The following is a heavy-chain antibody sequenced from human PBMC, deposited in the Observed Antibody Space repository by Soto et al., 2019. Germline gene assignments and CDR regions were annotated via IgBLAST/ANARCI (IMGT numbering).Heavy chain of an antibody. CDR3: AKDLYRQQEGSHSDY. CDR2: ISWNSGSI. D-gene: IGHD6-13*01. Sequence: VQLVESGGGVVQPGRSLRLSCAASGFTFSSYAMHWVRQAPGKGLEWVSGISWNSGSIGYADSVKGRFTISRDNAKNSMYLQMNSLRAADTALYYCAKDLYRQQEGSHSDYWGQGTLVTVSS. V-gene: IGHV3-9*01. J-gene: IGHJ4*02. CDR1: GFTFSSYA.